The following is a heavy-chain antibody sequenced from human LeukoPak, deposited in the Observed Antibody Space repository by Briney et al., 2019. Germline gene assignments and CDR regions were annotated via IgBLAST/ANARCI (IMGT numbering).Heavy chain of an antibody. Sequence: PSETLSLTCTVSGGSISSGDYHWNWIRQPPGAGLEWIGFIHDSGSTYYNPSLKSRIIISRDVSKKQFSLELSSVTAADTAVYYCARHYYDFWSGRRLNPLRIDYWGQGTLVTVSS. V-gene: IGHV4-30-4*01. D-gene: IGHD3-3*01. J-gene: IGHJ4*02. CDR2: IHDSGST. CDR3: ARHYYDFWSGRRLNPLRIDY. CDR1: GGSISSGDYH.